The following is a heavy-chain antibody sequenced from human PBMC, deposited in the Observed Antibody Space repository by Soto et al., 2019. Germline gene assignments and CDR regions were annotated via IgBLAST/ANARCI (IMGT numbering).Heavy chain of an antibody. J-gene: IGHJ4*02. Sequence: GGSLRLSCAASGFTFSSYGMHWVRQAPGKGLEWVALTSYDGNNGYYTDSVKGRFTISRDNSKNTLFLQMNSPRPEDTAVYYCAKDKGVFNWATSYFDYWGQGALVTVSS. D-gene: IGHD1-1*01. CDR1: GFTFSSYG. CDR3: AKDKGVFNWATSYFDY. V-gene: IGHV3-30*18. CDR2: TSYDGNNG.